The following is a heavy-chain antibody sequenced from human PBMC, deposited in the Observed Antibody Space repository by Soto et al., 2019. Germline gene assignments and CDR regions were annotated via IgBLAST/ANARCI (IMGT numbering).Heavy chain of an antibody. CDR3: TVGGVGSPWYNYYYYCMDV. Sequence: PGGSLRLSCAASGFTFSNAWMSWVRQAPGKGREWVGRIKSKTDGGTTDHAAPVKGRFTISRDDSKNTLYLQMNSLKTEDTAVYYCTVGGVGSPWYNYYYYCMDVWGQGTTVTVSS. J-gene: IGHJ6*02. V-gene: IGHV3-15*01. D-gene: IGHD1-26*01. CDR1: GFTFSNAW. CDR2: IKSKTDGGTT.